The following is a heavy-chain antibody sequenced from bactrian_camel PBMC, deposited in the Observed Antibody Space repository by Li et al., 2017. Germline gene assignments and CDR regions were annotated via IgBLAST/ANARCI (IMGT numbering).Heavy chain of an antibody. CDR1: GYYYVSPC. V-gene: IGHV3S1*01. D-gene: IGHD6*01. J-gene: IGHJ6*01. CDR3: AKEVWAVAAYFDY. Sequence: QLVESGGGLVQPGGSLRLSCAPSGYYYVSPCMGWFRQAPGKGLEWVSAIASTGTTWYAGSVQDRFSMSRDNANAVTLQMNSLKTEDTATYYCAKEVWAVAAYFDYWSQGTQVTVS. CDR2: IASTGTT.